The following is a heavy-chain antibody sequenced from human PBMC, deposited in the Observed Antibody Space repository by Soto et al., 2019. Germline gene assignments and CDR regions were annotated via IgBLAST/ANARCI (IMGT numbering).Heavy chain of an antibody. CDR1: GFTFSSYA. J-gene: IGHJ6*02. CDR3: WRWRETQLARGYLGMDG. Sequence: EAQLLESGGGLVQPGGSLRLSCAASGFTFSSYAMSWVRQAPGKGLEWVSAISGRGESTNYADSVKGRFTISRDNSKNTLNLQMNSLRAEDTAVYYWWRWRETQLARGYLGMDGWGQGTKVNVSS. D-gene: IGHD6-13*01. V-gene: IGHV3-23*01. CDR2: ISGRGEST.